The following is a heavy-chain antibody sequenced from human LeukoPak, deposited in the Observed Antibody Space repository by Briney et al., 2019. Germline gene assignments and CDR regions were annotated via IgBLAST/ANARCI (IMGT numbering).Heavy chain of an antibody. D-gene: IGHD3-22*01. CDR1: GGSISSSSYY. Sequence: SETLSLTCTVSGGSISSSSYYWGWIRQPPGKGLEWIGSIYYSGSTYYNPSLKSRVTISVDTSKNQFSLKLSSVTAADTAVYYCARRRRDDSSGYFRYWGQGTLVTVSS. CDR2: IYYSGST. J-gene: IGHJ4*02. CDR3: ARRRRDDSSGYFRY. V-gene: IGHV4-39*07.